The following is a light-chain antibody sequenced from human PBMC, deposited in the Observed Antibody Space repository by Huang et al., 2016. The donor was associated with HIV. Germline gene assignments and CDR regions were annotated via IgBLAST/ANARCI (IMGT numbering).Light chain of an antibody. CDR3: QQYYSTPT. CDR1: QSVLYNSNNKNY. V-gene: IGKV4-1*01. Sequence: DIVMTQSPDSLAVSLGERATINCKSSQSVLYNSNNKNYLAWYQQKPGQPPNLLIYWAATREAGVPDRCSGSGSGTDFPLTISGLQAEDVAVYYCQQYYSTPTFGPGTKVDI. J-gene: IGKJ3*01. CDR2: WAA.